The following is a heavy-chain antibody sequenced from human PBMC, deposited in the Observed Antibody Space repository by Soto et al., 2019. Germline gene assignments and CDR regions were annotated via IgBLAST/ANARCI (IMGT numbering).Heavy chain of an antibody. Sequence: ASVKVSCKASGYTFTSYGISWVRQAPGQGLEWMGWISAYNGNTNYAQKLQGRVTMTTDTSTSTAYMELRSLRSDDTAVYYCASGAALTTAPPYYYGMDVWGQGTTVTVSS. V-gene: IGHV1-18*01. CDR3: ASGAALTTAPPYYYGMDV. CDR1: GYTFTSYG. D-gene: IGHD6-6*01. J-gene: IGHJ6*02. CDR2: ISAYNGNT.